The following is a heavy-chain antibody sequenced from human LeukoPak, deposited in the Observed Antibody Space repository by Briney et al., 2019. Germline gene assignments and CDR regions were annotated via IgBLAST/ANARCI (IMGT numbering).Heavy chain of an antibody. D-gene: IGHD1-1*01. CDR2: IKQDESEK. J-gene: IGHJ4*02. CDR3: ARDKIEGPTKLDY. CDR1: GFTFSSYW. V-gene: IGHV3-7*01. Sequence: GGSLRLSCAASGFTFSSYWMCWVRQAPGKGLEWVANIKQDESEKYYVDSLKGRFTISRDNAKNSLYLQMNSLRAEDTAVYYCARDKIEGPTKLDYWGQGILVTVSS.